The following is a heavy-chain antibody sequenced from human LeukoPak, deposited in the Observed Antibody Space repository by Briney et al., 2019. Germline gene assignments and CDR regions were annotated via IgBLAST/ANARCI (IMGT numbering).Heavy chain of an antibody. D-gene: IGHD2-2*01. CDR2: IYYSGSI. CDR1: GGSISRYY. Sequence: SETLSLTCTVSGGSISRYYWSWIRQPPGKGLEWIGYIYYSGSINYNPSLKSRVTISVDTSRNQFSLKLRSVTAADTAMYYCARVDRLVWSWFDPWGQGTLVTVSS. CDR3: ARVDRLVWSWFDP. V-gene: IGHV4-59*12. J-gene: IGHJ5*02.